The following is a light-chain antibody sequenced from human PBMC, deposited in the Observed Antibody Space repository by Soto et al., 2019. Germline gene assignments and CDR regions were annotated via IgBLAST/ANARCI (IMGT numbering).Light chain of an antibody. CDR3: QKYSSVIT. Sequence: DLQMTQSPSSLSASVGDRVTITCRASQGISSYLAWYQQKLGKVPKLLISAASTLQSGVPSRFSGGGSGTDFTLTISSLQPEDVATYYCQKYSSVITFGQGTRLEIK. V-gene: IGKV1-27*01. CDR1: QGISSY. CDR2: AAS. J-gene: IGKJ5*01.